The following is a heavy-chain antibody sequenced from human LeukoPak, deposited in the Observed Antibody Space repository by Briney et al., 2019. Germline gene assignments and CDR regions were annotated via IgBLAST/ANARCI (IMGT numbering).Heavy chain of an antibody. D-gene: IGHD6-19*01. CDR2: IYPDDSDT. CDR3: ARHSEDSSGWYCPDH. Sequence: GESLKISGKGSGYSFTSYWIGWVRQMPGKGLEWMAIIYPDDSDTRYSPSFQGQVTISADKSISTAYLQWSSLKASDTAMYYCARHSEDSSGWYCPDHWGQGTLVTVSS. V-gene: IGHV5-51*01. J-gene: IGHJ5*02. CDR1: GYSFTSYW.